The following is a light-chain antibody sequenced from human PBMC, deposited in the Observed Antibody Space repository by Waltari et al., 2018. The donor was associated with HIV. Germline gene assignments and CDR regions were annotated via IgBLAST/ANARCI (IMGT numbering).Light chain of an antibody. J-gene: IGKJ1*01. CDR2: GAS. Sequence: EIVLTQSPGTLSLSPGERATRSCRASQSVSSSYLAWYQQKPGQAPRLLIYGASSRATGIPDRFSGSWSGTGFTLTISRLEPEDFAVYYCQQYGSSPGTFGQGTKVEIK. CDR1: QSVSSSY. CDR3: QQYGSSPGT. V-gene: IGKV3-20*01.